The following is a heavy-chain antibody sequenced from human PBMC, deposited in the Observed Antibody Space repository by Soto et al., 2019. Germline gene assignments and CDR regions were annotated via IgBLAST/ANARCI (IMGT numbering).Heavy chain of an antibody. CDR3: ASGGYYMDV. V-gene: IGHV3-30-3*01. Sequence: PGGSLRLSCAASGFTFSSYAMHWVRQAPGKGLEWVAVISYDGSNKYYADSVKGRFTISRDNSKNTLYLQMNSLRAEDTAVYYCASGGYYMDVWGKGTTVTVSS. CDR2: ISYDGSNK. CDR1: GFTFSSYA. J-gene: IGHJ6*03. D-gene: IGHD3-3*01.